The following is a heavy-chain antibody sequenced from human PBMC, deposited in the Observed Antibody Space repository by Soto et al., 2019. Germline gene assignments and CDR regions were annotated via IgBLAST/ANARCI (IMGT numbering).Heavy chain of an antibody. CDR2: ISGSGGSA. J-gene: IGHJ4*02. CDR1: GFTFSSYA. D-gene: IGHD6-13*01. V-gene: IGHV3-23*01. CDR3: AYSSTPFDY. Sequence: PGGSLRLSCAASGFTFSSYAMSWVRQAPGKRLEWVSAISGSGGSAYYADSVKGRFTISRDNSKNTLYLQMNSLRAEDTAVYYCAYSSTPFDYWGQGTLVTVSS.